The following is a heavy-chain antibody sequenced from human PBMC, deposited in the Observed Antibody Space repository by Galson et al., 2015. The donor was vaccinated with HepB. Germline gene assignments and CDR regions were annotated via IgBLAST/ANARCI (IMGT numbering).Heavy chain of an antibody. V-gene: IGHV3-73*01. CDR1: GFTFSGSA. CDR3: TRQYLEWSTVGYYFDY. Sequence: SLRLSCAASGFTFSGSAMHWVRQASGKGLEWVGRIRSKANSYATAYAASVKGRFTISRDDSKNTAYLQMNSLKTEDTAVYYCTRQYLEWSTVGYYFDYWGQGTLVTVSS. CDR2: IRSKANSYAT. J-gene: IGHJ4*02. D-gene: IGHD3-3*01.